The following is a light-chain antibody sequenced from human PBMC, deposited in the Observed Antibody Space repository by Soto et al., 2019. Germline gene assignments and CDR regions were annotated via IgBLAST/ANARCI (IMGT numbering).Light chain of an antibody. CDR3: QQYGSSPIT. CDR2: GTS. V-gene: IGKV3-20*01. CDR1: QSVSSTY. J-gene: IGKJ5*01. Sequence: EIVMTQSPGTLSLSPGERATLSCRASQSVSSTYLAWHQQKPGQAPRLLIYGTSSRATGIPDRFSGSGSGTDFTLTISRREPEDFAVYYCQQYGSSPITFGQGTRLEIK.